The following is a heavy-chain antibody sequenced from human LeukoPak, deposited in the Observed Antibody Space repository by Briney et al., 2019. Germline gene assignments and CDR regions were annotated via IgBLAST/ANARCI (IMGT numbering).Heavy chain of an antibody. Sequence: ASVKVSCKASGYTFTSYGISWVRQAPGQGLEWMGWISAYNGNTNYAQKLQGRVTMTTDTSTSTAYMELRSLRSDDTAVYYCARQPANCSGGSCYSEFAFDIWGQGTMVTVSS. D-gene: IGHD2-15*01. CDR1: GYTFTSYG. CDR3: ARQPANCSGGSCYSEFAFDI. V-gene: IGHV1-18*01. CDR2: ISAYNGNT. J-gene: IGHJ3*02.